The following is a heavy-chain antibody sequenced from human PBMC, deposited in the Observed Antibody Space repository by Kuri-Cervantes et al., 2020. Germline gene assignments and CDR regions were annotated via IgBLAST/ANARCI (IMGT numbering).Heavy chain of an antibody. D-gene: IGHD5-12*01. Sequence: GGSLRLSCAASGSTFDGYAMHWVRQVPGKGLEWVSGISWKSLNIGYADSVKGRFTISRDNSKNTLYLQMNSLRAEDTAVYYCAKYLVANYYYYYMDVWGKGTTVTVSS. CDR2: ISWKSLNI. CDR3: AKYLVANYYYYYMDV. J-gene: IGHJ6*03. V-gene: IGHV3-9*01. CDR1: GSTFDGYA.